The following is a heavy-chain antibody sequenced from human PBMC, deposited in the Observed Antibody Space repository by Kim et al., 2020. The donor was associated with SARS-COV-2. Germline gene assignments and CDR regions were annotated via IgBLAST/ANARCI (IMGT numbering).Heavy chain of an antibody. CDR3: ARDHRGGENWFDP. Sequence: SETLSLTCTVSGGSISSGGYYWSWIRQHPGKGLEWIGYIYYSGSTYYNPSLKSRVTISVDTSKNQFSLKLSSVTAADTAVYYCARDHRGGENWFDPWGQGTLVTVSS. CDR2: IYYSGST. D-gene: IGHD3-16*01. V-gene: IGHV4-31*03. J-gene: IGHJ5*02. CDR1: GGSISSGGYY.